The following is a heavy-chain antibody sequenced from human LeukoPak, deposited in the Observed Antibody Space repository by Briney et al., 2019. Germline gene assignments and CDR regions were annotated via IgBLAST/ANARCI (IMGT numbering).Heavy chain of an antibody. J-gene: IGHJ6*02. Sequence: HAGGSLRLSCAASGFTFSSYAMSWVRQAPGKGLEWVSAISGSGGSTYYADSVKGRFTISRDNAKNTLYLQMNSLRAEDTAVYYCASLDSGNLNSYYGMDVWGQGTTVTVSS. CDR2: ISGSGGST. CDR1: GFTFSSYA. V-gene: IGHV3-23*01. D-gene: IGHD3-10*01. CDR3: ASLDSGNLNSYYGMDV.